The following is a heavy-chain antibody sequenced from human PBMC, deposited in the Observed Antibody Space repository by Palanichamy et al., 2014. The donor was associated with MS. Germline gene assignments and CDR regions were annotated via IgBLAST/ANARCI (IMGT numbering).Heavy chain of an antibody. CDR3: ASPGQWLANHDAFDI. CDR1: GGSISSSGYY. V-gene: IGHV4-39*01. Sequence: QLQLQESGPGLVEPSETLSLTCTVSGGSISSSGYYWGWIRQPPGKGLEWIGSIYYSGSTYYNPSLKSRVTISVDTSKNQFSLKLSSVTAADTAVYYCASPGQWLANHDAFDIWGQGTMVTVSS. CDR2: IYYSGST. J-gene: IGHJ3*02. D-gene: IGHD6-19*01.